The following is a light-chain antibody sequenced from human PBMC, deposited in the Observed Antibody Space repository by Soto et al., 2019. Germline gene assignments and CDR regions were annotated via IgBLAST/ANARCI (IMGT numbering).Light chain of an antibody. V-gene: IGLV2-14*01. Sequence: QSALNQPASVSGSPGQSITISCTGTSSDVGNYIFVSWYRQHPGKAPKLMIYDINNRPSGVSNRFSGSKSGNTASLTISGLQAEDEAGYYCVSYTTSASYVFGTGTKSPS. CDR1: SSDVGNYIF. J-gene: IGLJ1*01. CDR3: VSYTTSASYV. CDR2: DIN.